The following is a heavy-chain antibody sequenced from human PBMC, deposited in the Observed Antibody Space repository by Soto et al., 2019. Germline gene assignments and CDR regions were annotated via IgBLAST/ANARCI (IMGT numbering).Heavy chain of an antibody. CDR3: AREIAVAGTIDY. Sequence: GGSLRLSCAASGFTFSSHWMHWVRQAPGKGLVWVSRIKSDGSGTIYADSVKGRFTISRDNAKNTVYLQLNSLRAEDTAVYFCAREIAVAGTIDYWGQGTQVTVSS. D-gene: IGHD6-19*01. V-gene: IGHV3-74*01. CDR2: IKSDGSGT. CDR1: GFTFSSHW. J-gene: IGHJ4*02.